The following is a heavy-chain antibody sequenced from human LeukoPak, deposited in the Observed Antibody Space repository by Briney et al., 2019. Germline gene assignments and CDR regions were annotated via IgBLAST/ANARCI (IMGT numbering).Heavy chain of an antibody. CDR1: GFDLTRHA. V-gene: IGHV3-23*01. J-gene: IGHJ5*02. D-gene: IGHD3-3*01. CDR3: AKELEITIFGVVIPSSNWFDP. CDR2: IRSDSFTT. Sequence: GGSLRLSCAASGFDLTRHAMSWVRQTPGKGLEWVSDIRSDSFTTTYADSVKGRFTISRDNSKNTLYLQMNSLRAEDTAVYYCAKELEITIFGVVIPSSNWFDPWGQGTLVTVSS.